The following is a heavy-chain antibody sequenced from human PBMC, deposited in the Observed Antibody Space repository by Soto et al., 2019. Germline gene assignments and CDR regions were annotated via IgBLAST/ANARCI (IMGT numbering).Heavy chain of an antibody. D-gene: IGHD3-10*01. V-gene: IGHV1-18*01. CDR3: ARSFGSGSYYNVNWFDP. Sequence: GASVKVSCKASGYTFTSYGISWVRQAPGQGLEWMGWISAYNGNTNYAQKLQGRVTMTTDTSTSTAYMELRSLRSDDTAVYYCARSFGSGSYYNVNWFDPWGQGTLVTVSS. CDR1: GYTFTSYG. J-gene: IGHJ5*02. CDR2: ISAYNGNT.